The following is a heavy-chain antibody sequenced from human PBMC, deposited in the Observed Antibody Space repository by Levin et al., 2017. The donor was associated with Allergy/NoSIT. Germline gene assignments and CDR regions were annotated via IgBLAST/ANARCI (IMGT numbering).Heavy chain of an antibody. CDR1: GFSLTSRPLG. J-gene: IGHJ4*02. Sequence: SGPTLVKPTQTLALTCTFSGFSLTSRPLGVGWIRQPPGKALEWLAFVYWDDDNHYNPSLRSRLSVTRYTSKNQVALTMIDMDPVDTGTYYCAHRVLENGNWQSGYFDYWGQGILVTVSS. CDR3: AHRVLENGNWQSGYFDY. V-gene: IGHV2-5*02. CDR2: VYWDDDN. D-gene: IGHD1-1*01.